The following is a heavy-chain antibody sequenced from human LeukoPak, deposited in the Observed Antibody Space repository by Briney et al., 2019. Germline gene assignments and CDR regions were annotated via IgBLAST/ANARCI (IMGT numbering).Heavy chain of an antibody. V-gene: IGHV3-7*01. CDR3: ARGGYSSSWYWVY. J-gene: IGHJ4*02. CDR2: IKPDGSDK. CDR1: GFTFSSWW. Sequence: GGSLRLSCAASGFTFSSWWMTWVRQLPGKGLEWVANIKPDGSDKYYVDSVKGRFAISRDNAKNSLYLQMNSLRAEDTAVYYCARGGYSSSWYWVYWGQGTLVTVSS. D-gene: IGHD6-13*01.